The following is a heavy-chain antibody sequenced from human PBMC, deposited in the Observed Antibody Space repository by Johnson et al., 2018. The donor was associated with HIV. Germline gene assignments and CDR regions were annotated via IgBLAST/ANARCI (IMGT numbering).Heavy chain of an antibody. J-gene: IGHJ3*02. D-gene: IGHD3-10*01. Sequence: QVQLVESGGGVVQPGRSLRLSCAASGFTFSTYAMHWVRQAPGKGLEWVAVISYDGSNKYYADSVKGRVTISRDNSKTTLYLQLNSLRAEDTAIYYWAATMVRGVIQSRALDIWGQGTMVTVSS. CDR3: AATMVRGVIQSRALDI. V-gene: IGHV3-30-3*01. CDR1: GFTFSTYA. CDR2: ISYDGSNK.